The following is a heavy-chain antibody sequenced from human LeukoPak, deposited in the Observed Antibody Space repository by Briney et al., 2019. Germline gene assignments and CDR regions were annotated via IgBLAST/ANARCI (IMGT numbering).Heavy chain of an antibody. V-gene: IGHV3-11*04. CDR3: ARGRIGEYFDY. D-gene: IGHD2-21*01. CDR1: GFTFSDYY. J-gene: IGHJ4*02. CDR2: INTSGDTI. Sequence: GGSLRLSCAASGFTFSDYYMSWIRQAPGKGLEWISYINTSGDTIYYVDSVKGRFTISRDNAKNSLYLQMNSLRADDTAVYYCARGRIGEYFDYWGQGTLVTVSS.